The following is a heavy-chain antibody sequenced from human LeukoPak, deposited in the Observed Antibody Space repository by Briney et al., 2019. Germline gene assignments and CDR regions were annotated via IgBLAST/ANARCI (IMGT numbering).Heavy chain of an antibody. CDR3: ARRYSSGWALGY. D-gene: IGHD6-19*01. V-gene: IGHV4-4*02. J-gene: IGHJ4*02. CDR2: IYDSEST. Sequence: SETLSLTCAVSGGSISSSNWWSWVRQPPGKGLEWIGEIYDSESTNYNPSLKSRVTISVDKSKNQFSLILSSVTAADTAVYYCARRYSSGWALGYWGQGTLVTVSS. CDR1: GGSISSSNW.